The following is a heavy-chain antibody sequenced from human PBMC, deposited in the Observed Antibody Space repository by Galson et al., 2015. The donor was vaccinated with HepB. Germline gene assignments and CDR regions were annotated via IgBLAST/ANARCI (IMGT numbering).Heavy chain of an antibody. CDR2: ISSSSSYI. D-gene: IGHD6-13*01. Sequence: SLRLSCAASGFTFSSYSMNWVRQAPGKGLEWVSSISSSSSYIYYADSVKGRFTISRDNAKNSLYLQMNSLRAEDTAVYYCARGGGQQLGYNWFDPWGQGTLVTVSS. J-gene: IGHJ5*02. CDR1: GFTFSSYS. V-gene: IGHV3-21*01. CDR3: ARGGGQQLGYNWFDP.